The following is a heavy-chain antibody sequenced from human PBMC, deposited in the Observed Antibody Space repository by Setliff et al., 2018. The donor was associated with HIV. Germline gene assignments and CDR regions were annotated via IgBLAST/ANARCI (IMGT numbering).Heavy chain of an antibody. V-gene: IGHV3-15*01. CDR3: TTGSCSRTSCRP. CDR1: GFTFNNAW. J-gene: IGHJ5*02. CDR2: IKKSSDGGKT. D-gene: IGHD2-2*01. Sequence: GGSLRLSCVASGFTFNNAWMNWVRQAPGKGLEWLGRIKKSSDGGKTDDASPVKGRFTISRDDSKNTLYLQMNSLKTEDTGVYYCTTGSCSRTSCRPWGQGTLVTVSS.